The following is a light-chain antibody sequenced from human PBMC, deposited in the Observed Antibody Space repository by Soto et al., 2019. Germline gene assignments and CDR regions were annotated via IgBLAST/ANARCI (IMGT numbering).Light chain of an antibody. CDR2: DVS. CDR3: SSYTSSSTYV. J-gene: IGLJ1*01. CDR1: SSDVGGYNY. Sequence: QSALTQPASVSGSPGQSITISCTGTSSDVGGYNYVSWYQQHPGKAPKLMIYDVSNRPSGVSNRFSGCKSGSTASLTISGLQAEDEADYYCSSYTSSSTYVFGTGTKLTVL. V-gene: IGLV2-14*01.